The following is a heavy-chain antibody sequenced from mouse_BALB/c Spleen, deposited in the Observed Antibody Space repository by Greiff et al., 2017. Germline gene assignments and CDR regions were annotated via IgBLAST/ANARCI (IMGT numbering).Heavy chain of an antibody. J-gene: IGHJ4*01. CDR3: ARVITTATDAMDY. D-gene: IGHD1-2*01. CDR2: IRNKANGYTT. CDR1: GFTFTDYY. V-gene: IGHV7-3*02. Sequence: DVMLVESGGGLVQPGGSLRLSCATSGFTFTDYYMSWVRQPPGKALEWLGFIRNKANGYTTEYSASVKGRFTISRDNSQSILYLQMNTLRAEDSATYYCARVITTATDAMDYWGQGTSVTVSS.